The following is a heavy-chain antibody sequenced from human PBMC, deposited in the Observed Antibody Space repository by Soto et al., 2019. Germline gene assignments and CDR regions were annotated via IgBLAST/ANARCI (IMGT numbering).Heavy chain of an antibody. Sequence: PSETLSLTCTVSGGSISSYYWSWIRQPAGKGLEWIGRIYTSGSTNYNPSLKSRVTMSGDTSKNQFSLKLSSVTAADTAVYDCARDGYSSSWHWFDPWGQGTLVTVSS. D-gene: IGHD6-13*01. J-gene: IGHJ5*02. V-gene: IGHV4-4*07. CDR2: IYTSGST. CDR1: GGSISSYY. CDR3: ARDGYSSSWHWFDP.